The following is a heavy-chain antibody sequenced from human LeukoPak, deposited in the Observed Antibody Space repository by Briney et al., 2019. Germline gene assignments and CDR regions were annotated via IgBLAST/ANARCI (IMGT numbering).Heavy chain of an antibody. CDR2: ISYDGSNK. CDR1: GFTFSNYE. D-gene: IGHD2-2*01. CDR3: ANREYHLPALY. Sequence: GGSLRLSCAASGFTFSNYEMNWVRQAPGKGLEWVAVISYDGSNKYYADSVKGRFTISRDNSKNTLYLQMNSLRAEDTAVYYCANREYHLPALYWGQGTLVTVSS. J-gene: IGHJ4*02. V-gene: IGHV3-30*18.